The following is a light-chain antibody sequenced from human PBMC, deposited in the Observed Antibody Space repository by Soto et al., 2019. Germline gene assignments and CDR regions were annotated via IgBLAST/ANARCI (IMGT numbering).Light chain of an antibody. CDR1: SSDVGGYNF. CDR2: DVS. J-gene: IGLJ1*01. V-gene: IGLV2-11*01. Sequence: QSALTQPRSVSGSPGQSVTISCTGTSSDVGGYNFVSWYQHHPGKAPKLMIYDVSKRPSGVPDRFSGSKSGNTASLTISGLQAEDEADYDCCSYAGSYTWVFGTGTKVTVL. CDR3: CSYAGSYTWV.